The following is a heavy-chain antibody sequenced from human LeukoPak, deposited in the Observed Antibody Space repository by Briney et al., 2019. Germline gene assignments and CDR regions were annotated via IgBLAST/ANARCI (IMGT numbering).Heavy chain of an antibody. J-gene: IGHJ4*02. V-gene: IGHV1-2*02. CDR3: TREGRVGVPFDY. Sequence: ASVRVSCKTSGYTFTDSYMHWVRQAPGQGLEWIGWINPNAGDTTYAQGFHGRVTMTRDTSISTVYMELNSLKLDDTAVYYCTREGRVGVPFDYWGQGTLVTVSS. CDR2: INPNAGDT. D-gene: IGHD2-15*01. CDR1: GYTFTDSY.